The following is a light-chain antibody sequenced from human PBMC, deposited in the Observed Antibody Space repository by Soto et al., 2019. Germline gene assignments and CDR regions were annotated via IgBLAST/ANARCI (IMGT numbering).Light chain of an antibody. J-gene: IGKJ5*01. V-gene: IGKV3-15*01. CDR3: QQYGSSPSIT. Sequence: EVVMTQSPATLSVSPGERATLSCRANQTISSNLAWYQQKPGQAPRLLIYGASTRATGIPARFSGSGSGTDFTLTISRLEPEDFAVYYCQQYGSSPSITFGQGTRLEIK. CDR1: QTISSN. CDR2: GAS.